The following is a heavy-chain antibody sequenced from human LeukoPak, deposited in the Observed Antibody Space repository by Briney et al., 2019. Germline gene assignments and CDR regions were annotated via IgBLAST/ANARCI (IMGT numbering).Heavy chain of an antibody. CDR2: IYSGGST. CDR1: GFTVSSNY. D-gene: IGHD5-12*01. CDR3: ARVRGKWLRLGYFDY. V-gene: IGHV3-53*01. Sequence: GGSLRLSCAAFGFTVSSNYMSWVRQAPGKGLEWVSVIYSGGSTYYADSVKGRFTISRDNSKNTLYLQMNSLRAEDTAVYYCARVRGKWLRLGYFDYWGQGTLVTVSS. J-gene: IGHJ4*02.